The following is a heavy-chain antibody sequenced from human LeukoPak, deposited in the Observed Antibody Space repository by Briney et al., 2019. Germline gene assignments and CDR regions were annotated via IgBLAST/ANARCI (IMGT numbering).Heavy chain of an antibody. CDR1: GGSISSYY. V-gene: IGHV4-59*08. CDR2: IYYSGST. D-gene: IGHD3-22*01. CDR3: ARGGSYYDSSGYCVY. Sequence: SETLSLTCTVSGGSISSYYWSWIRQPPGKGLEWIGYIYYSGSTNYNPSLKSRVTISVDTSKNQFSLKLSSVTAADTAVYYCARGGSYYDSSGYCVYWGQGTPVTVSS. J-gene: IGHJ4*02.